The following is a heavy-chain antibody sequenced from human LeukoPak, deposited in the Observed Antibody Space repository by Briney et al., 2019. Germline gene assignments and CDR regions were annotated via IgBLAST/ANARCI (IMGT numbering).Heavy chain of an antibody. J-gene: IGHJ4*02. CDR3: AKFRGSSSWYGGDYFDY. D-gene: IGHD6-13*01. V-gene: IGHV3-23*01. Sequence: GGSLRLSCAASGFTFSSYTMSWVRQAPGKGLEWVSAISGSGGSTYYADSVKGRFTISRDNSKNTLYLQMNSLRAEDTAVYYCAKFRGSSSWYGGDYFDYWGQGTLVTVSS. CDR2: ISGSGGST. CDR1: GFTFSSYT.